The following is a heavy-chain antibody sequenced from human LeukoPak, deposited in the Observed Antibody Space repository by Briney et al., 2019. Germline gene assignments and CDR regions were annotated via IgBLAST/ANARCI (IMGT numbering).Heavy chain of an antibody. CDR2: IYTSART. J-gene: IGHJ5*02. V-gene: IGHV4-4*09. CDR1: AGSIISSY. CDR3: ARQVRYGSSTSCYTGNWFAP. Sequence: SETLSLTCTVSAGSIISSYWSWIRQPPGERVEWIGYIYTSARTNYSPSLKSRVTISVATSTEQFSLKLSSVTAADTAVYYWARQVRYGSSTSCYTGNWFAPWGQGTLVTVSS. D-gene: IGHD2-2*02.